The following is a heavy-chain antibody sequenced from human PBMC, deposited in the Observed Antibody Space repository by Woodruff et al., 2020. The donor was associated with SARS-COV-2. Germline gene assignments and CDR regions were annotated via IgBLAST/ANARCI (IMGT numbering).Heavy chain of an antibody. D-gene: IGHD1-1*01. CDR2: ISYDGSNK. J-gene: IGHJ4*01. Sequence: MHWVRQAPGKGLEWVAVISYDGSNKYYADSVKGRFTISRDNSKNTLYLQMNSLRAEDTAVYYCARDKSRYLINWNYF. CDR3: ARDKSRYLINWNYF. V-gene: IGHV3-30-3*01.